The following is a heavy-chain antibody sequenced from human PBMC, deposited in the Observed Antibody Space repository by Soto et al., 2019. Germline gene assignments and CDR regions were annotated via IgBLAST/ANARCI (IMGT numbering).Heavy chain of an antibody. D-gene: IGHD1-26*01. V-gene: IGHV3-33*01. CDR3: ARERGSSHYFDY. CDR1: GFTFSSYG. J-gene: IGHJ4*02. Sequence: PGGSLRLSCVASGFTFSSYGMHWVRQAPGKGLEWVAVIWYDGSNKYYADSVKGRFTISRDESKNTLYLQMNSLRAEDTAVYYCARERGSSHYFDYSGQGTLVTVSS. CDR2: IWYDGSNK.